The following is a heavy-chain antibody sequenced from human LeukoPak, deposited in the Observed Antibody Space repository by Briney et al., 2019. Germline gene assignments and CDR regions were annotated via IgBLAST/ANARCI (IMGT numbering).Heavy chain of an antibody. Sequence: SETLSLTCTVSGGSFTNHFWNWIRQPPGKGLEWIGEISGNGNTRYNPSLSSRVNISVDTSKNQFSLRLNSVTAADTAVYYCAREKRITMVRGVNYFDYWGQGTLVTVSS. CDR1: GGSFTNHF. CDR2: ISGNGNT. CDR3: AREKRITMVRGVNYFDY. J-gene: IGHJ4*02. D-gene: IGHD3-10*01. V-gene: IGHV4-59*11.